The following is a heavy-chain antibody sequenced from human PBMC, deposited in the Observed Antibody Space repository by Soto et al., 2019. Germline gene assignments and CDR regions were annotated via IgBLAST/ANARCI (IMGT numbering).Heavy chain of an antibody. V-gene: IGHV4-39*01. CDR1: GGSTYTSSYY. J-gene: IGHJ4*02. D-gene: IGHD2-21*01. Sequence: NPSETLSLTCTVSGGSTYTSSYYWGWIRQPPGKGLEWIGSIYYTGTTYYNNPSLRSRATLSIDTSNNRFSLRMTSVTASDTAVYYCWSHYYGDLIYFWGQGTLVTVSS. CDR2: IYYTGTTY. CDR3: WSHYYGDLIYF.